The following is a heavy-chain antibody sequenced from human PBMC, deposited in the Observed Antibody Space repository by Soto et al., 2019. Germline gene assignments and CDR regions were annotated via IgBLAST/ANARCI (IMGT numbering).Heavy chain of an antibody. Sequence: EVQLVESGGGLVQPGGSLRLSCVASGFTFGDYTMNWVRQATGKGPEWISNISTIRESVMSYADSVKGRFNTSRDDAKTALYLQMNSLRADDTAVYSCGRDHDSAFDSWGQGKAVTVS. V-gene: IGHV3-48*01. D-gene: IGHD2-21*02. CDR3: GRDHDSAFDS. CDR1: GFTFGDYT. CDR2: ISTIRESVM. J-gene: IGHJ3*02.